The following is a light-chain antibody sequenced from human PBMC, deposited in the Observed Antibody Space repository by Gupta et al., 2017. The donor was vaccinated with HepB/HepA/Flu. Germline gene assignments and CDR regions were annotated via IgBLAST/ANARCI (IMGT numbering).Light chain of an antibody. V-gene: IGKV2-28*01. J-gene: IGKJ1*01. Sequence: ENVMTQSPLSLPVFSGEPASISCRSSQSALHSNGYTYLDWYLQKPGQCPQLLIYFGSNRDSGVPDRVSGSGSGIDFTLRISRVEAEDVEVYYCLRTLQTRTFGQGTKVEIK. CDR2: FGS. CDR1: QSALHSNGYTY. CDR3: LRTLQTRT.